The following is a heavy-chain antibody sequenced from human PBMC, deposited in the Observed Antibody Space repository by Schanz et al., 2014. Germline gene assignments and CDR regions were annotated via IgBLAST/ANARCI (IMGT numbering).Heavy chain of an antibody. V-gene: IGHV3-74*01. Sequence: EVQLVESGGGLVQPGGSLRLSCAASGFTFSNYWMHWVLQAPGKGLVWVSGFDAHDGRAYYADSAKGRFTISRDNSKSTLYVEMNSLRVEDTAVYYCARVKYCTITRCYRTETEGIYYMDVWGKGTTVTVSS. CDR3: ARVKYCTITRCYRTETEGIYYMDV. D-gene: IGHD2-2*01. CDR2: FDAHDGRA. J-gene: IGHJ6*03. CDR1: GFTFSNYW.